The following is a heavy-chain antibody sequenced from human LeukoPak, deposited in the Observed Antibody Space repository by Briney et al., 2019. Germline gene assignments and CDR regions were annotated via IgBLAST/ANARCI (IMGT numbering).Heavy chain of an antibody. J-gene: IGHJ6*03. CDR2: ISGSGGST. D-gene: IGHD3-9*01. Sequence: GGSLRLSCTASGFTFSSYGMSWVRQAPGKGLDWVSAISGSGGSTYYADSVKGRFSISRDNSKNTLYLQMNSLRAEDTAVYYCAKQGRDWLRDYYYYMDVWGKGTTVTISS. V-gene: IGHV3-23*01. CDR1: GFTFSSYG. CDR3: AKQGRDWLRDYYYYMDV.